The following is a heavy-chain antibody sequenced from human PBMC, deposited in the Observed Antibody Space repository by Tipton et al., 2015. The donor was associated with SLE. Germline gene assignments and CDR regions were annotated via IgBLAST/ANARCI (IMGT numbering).Heavy chain of an antibody. CDR1: GGSISSSFYY. CDR2: IYYTGKT. D-gene: IGHD3-16*02. J-gene: IGHJ2*01. Sequence: TLSLTCTVSGGSISSSFYYWGWIRQPPGKGLEWIGSIYYTGKTYYNPSLKSRVTISVDTSTNQFSLKLSSVTAADTALYYCARANLHESLVDWYFDLWGRGTLVTVSS. V-gene: IGHV4-39*07. CDR3: ARANLHESLVDWYFDL.